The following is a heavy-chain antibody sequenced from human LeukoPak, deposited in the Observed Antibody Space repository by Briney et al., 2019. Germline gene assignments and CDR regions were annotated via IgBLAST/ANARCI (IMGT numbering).Heavy chain of an antibody. J-gene: IGHJ4*02. CDR2: ISYDGKNE. D-gene: IGHD2-2*01. V-gene: IGHV3-30*04. CDR3: AKESCSSRCNFDY. Sequence: GGSLRLSCAASGFTFSSYAMHWVRQAPGKGLEWVAVISYDGKNEYYTDSVKGRFTISRGNSKNTLYLQMNSLRAEDTAVYYCAKESCSSRCNFDYWGQGALVTVSS. CDR1: GFTFSSYA.